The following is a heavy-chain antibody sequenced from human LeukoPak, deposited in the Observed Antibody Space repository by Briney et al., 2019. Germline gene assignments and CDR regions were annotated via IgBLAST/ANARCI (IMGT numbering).Heavy chain of an antibody. Sequence: ASVKVSRKAFGYTFTGYYMHWVRQAPGQGLEWMGRINPNSGGTNYAQKFQGRVTMTRDTSISTAYMELSRLRSDDTTVYYCARGELVGLGATSAGWFDPWGQGTLVTVSS. CDR2: INPNSGGT. CDR3: ARGELVGLGATSAGWFDP. J-gene: IGHJ5*02. D-gene: IGHD1-26*01. CDR1: GYTFTGYY. V-gene: IGHV1-2*06.